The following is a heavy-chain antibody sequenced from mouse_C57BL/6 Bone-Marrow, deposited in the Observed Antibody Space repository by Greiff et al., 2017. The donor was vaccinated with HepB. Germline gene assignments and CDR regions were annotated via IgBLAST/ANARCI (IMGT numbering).Heavy chain of an antibody. V-gene: IGHV1-64*01. CDR2: IHPNSGST. CDR3: ASPDRSWFAY. Sequence: QVQLKQPGAELVKPGASVKLSCKASGYTFTGYWMHWVKQRPGQGLEWIGMIHPNSGSTNYNEKFKSKATLTVDKSSSTAYMQLSSLTSEDSAVYYCASPDRSWFAYWGQGTLVTVSA. J-gene: IGHJ3*01. CDR1: GYTFTGYW.